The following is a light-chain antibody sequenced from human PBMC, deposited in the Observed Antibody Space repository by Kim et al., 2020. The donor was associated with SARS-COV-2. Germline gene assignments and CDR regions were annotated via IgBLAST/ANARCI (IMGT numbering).Light chain of an antibody. CDR3: QQYLSWPLT. V-gene: IGKV3-11*01. J-gene: IGKJ4*01. CDR1: GSPGAS. Sequence: LCPGERATLSCGARGSPGASLAWYQQKPGRAPRLLIYDAWSRATGIPARFSGSGSGTDFTLSVTSLELEDSAVYFCQQYLSWPLTFGGGTKVDIK. CDR2: DAW.